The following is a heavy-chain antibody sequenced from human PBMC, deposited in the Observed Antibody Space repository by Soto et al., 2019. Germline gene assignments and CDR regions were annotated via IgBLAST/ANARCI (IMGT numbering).Heavy chain of an antibody. V-gene: IGHV2-26*01. CDR3: ARISIYGDYVGIYYYGMDV. CDR1: GFSLSNARMG. D-gene: IGHD4-17*01. CDR2: IFSNDEK. Sequence: SGPTLVNPTETLTLTCTVSGFSLSNARMGVSWIRQPPGKALEWLAHIFSNDEKSYSTSLKSRLTISKDTSKSQVVLTMTNMDPVDTATYYCARISIYGDYVGIYYYGMDVSGQGTTVTVSS. J-gene: IGHJ6*02.